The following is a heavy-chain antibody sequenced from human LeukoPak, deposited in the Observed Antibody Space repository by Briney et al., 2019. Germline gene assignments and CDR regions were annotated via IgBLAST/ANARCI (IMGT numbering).Heavy chain of an antibody. CDR3: ARVGLGYSSSSYHDY. Sequence: GASVKVSCKASGYTFTSYGISSVRHAPGQGVEWMGWISAYNGNTNYAQKLQGRVTITTDTSTSTTYMELRSLRSDDRAVYYCARVGLGYSSSSYHDYWGQGTLVTVSS. J-gene: IGHJ4*02. D-gene: IGHD6-6*01. CDR1: GYTFTSYG. CDR2: ISAYNGNT. V-gene: IGHV1-18*01.